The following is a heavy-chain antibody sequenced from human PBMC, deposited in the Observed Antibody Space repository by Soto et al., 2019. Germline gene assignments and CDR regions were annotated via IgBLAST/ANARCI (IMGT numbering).Heavy chain of an antibody. CDR2: IYHRGNT. Sequence: QVQLQESGPGLVKPSGTLSLTCAVSGDSIISSNWWTWVRQPPGKGLEWIAEIYHRGNTNYNPSLTSRVTTSVDTSENHFSLKLISVSAADTAVYFCARRGDIAAARFDSWGQGTPVTVSS. CDR1: GDSIISSNW. J-gene: IGHJ4*02. CDR3: ARRGDIAAARFDS. D-gene: IGHD6-13*01. V-gene: IGHV4-4*02.